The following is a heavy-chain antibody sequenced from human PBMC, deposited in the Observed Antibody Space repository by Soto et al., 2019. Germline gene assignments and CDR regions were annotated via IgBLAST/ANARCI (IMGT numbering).Heavy chain of an antibody. CDR3: AREGRMATFDY. V-gene: IGHV4-61*01. CDR2: FYYSGTT. D-gene: IGHD5-12*01. Sequence: QVQLQESGPGLVRPSETLSLTCTVSGGSVSSGSYFWSWIRQPPGKGLEWIGYFYYSGTTKYNPPLKSRVTILEDTSKNQFSLKLNSVTAADTAVYYCAREGRMATFDYWGQGALVTVSS. CDR1: GGSVSSGSYF. J-gene: IGHJ4*02.